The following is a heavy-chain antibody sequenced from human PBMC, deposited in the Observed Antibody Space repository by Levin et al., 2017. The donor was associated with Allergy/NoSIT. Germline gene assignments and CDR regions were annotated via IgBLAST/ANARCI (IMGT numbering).Heavy chain of an antibody. V-gene: IGHV2-5*02. CDR2: IYWDDDK. CDR1: GFSLSTSGVG. CDR3: AHEYGGSYSYYFDY. Sequence: QTLSLTCTFSGFSLSTSGVGVGWIRQPPGKALEWLALIYWDDDKRYSPSLKSRLTITKDTSKNQVVLTMTNMDPVDTATYYCAHEYGGSYSYYFDYWGQGTLVTVSS. J-gene: IGHJ4*02. D-gene: IGHD1-26*01.